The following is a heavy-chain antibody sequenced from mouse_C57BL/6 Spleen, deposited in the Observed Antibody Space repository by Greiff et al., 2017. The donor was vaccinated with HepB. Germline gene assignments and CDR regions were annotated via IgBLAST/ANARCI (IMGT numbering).Heavy chain of an antibody. J-gene: IGHJ2*01. V-gene: IGHV1-69*01. Sequence: QVQLQQPGAELVMPGASVKLSCKASGYTFTSYWMHWVKQRPGQGLEWIGEIDPSDSYTNYNQKFKGKSTLTVDKSSSTAYMQLSSLTSEDSAVYYCARAGYYGPFFDDWGKGTTLTVSS. CDR2: IDPSDSYT. CDR3: ARAGYYGPFFDD. CDR1: GYTFTSYW. D-gene: IGHD1-1*01.